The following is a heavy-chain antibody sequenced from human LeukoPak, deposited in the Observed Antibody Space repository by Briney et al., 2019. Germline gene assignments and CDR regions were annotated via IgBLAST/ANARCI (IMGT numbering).Heavy chain of an antibody. CDR1: GITLSNYG. V-gene: IGHV3-23*01. CDR2: ISDSGGAT. D-gene: IGHD3-22*01. J-gene: IGHJ4*02. CDR3: AKRGVVIRVILVGFHKQAYYFDS. Sequence: PGGSLRLSCAVSGITLSNYGMSWVRQAPGKGLEWAAGISDSGGATNYADSVKGRFTISRDNRKNTLYLQMNSLRAEDTAVYFCAKRGVVIRVILVGFHKQAYYFDSWGQGALVTVSS.